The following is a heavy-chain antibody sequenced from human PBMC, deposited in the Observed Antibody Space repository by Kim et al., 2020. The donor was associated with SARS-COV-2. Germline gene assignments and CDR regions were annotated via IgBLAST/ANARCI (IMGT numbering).Heavy chain of an antibody. CDR3: ARGRTQWIQLWYNWFDP. D-gene: IGHD5-18*01. Sequence: SETLSLTCAVYGGSFSGYYWSWIRQPPGKGLEWIGEINHSGSTNYNPSLKSRVTISVDTSKNQFSLKLSSVTAADTAVYYCARGRTQWIQLWYNWFDPWGQGTLVTVSS. CDR2: INHSGST. CDR1: GGSFSGYY. V-gene: IGHV4-34*01. J-gene: IGHJ5*02.